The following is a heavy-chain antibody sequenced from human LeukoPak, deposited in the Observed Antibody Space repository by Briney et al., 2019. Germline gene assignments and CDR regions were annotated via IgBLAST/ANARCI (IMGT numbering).Heavy chain of an antibody. CDR1: GLTFSSYS. D-gene: IGHD6-13*01. Sequence: PGGSLRLSCAASGLTFSSYSMNWVRQAPGKGLEWVSSISSSSSYIYYADSVKGRFTISRDNAKNSLYLQMNSLRAEDTAVYYCARERGAAAGEYYYYGMDVWGQGTTVTVSS. CDR3: ARERGAAAGEYYYYGMDV. CDR2: ISSSSSYI. V-gene: IGHV3-21*01. J-gene: IGHJ6*02.